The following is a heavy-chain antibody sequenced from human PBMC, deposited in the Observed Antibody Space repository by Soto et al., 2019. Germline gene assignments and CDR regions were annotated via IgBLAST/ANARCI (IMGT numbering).Heavy chain of an antibody. D-gene: IGHD3-22*01. V-gene: IGHV4-30-2*01. Sequence: KSSETLSLTCAVSGGSISSGGYSWSWIRQPPGKGLEWIGYIYHSGSTYYNPSLKSRVTISVDRSKNQFSLKLSSVTAADTAVYYCARVGVEDYYDSSGYYSYYYFDYWGQGTLVTVSS. J-gene: IGHJ4*02. CDR2: IYHSGST. CDR3: ARVGVEDYYDSSGYYSYYYFDY. CDR1: GGSISSGGYS.